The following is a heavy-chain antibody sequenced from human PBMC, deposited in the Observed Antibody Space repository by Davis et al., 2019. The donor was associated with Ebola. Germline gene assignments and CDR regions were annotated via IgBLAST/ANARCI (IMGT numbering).Heavy chain of an antibody. J-gene: IGHJ5*02. CDR3: ARLASP. CDR1: GGSISDSC. CDR2: IFYSGST. V-gene: IGHV4-59*05. D-gene: IGHD3-9*01. Sequence: SETLSLTCTVSGGSISDSCWSWIRQPPGKGLEWIGSIFYSGSTYYNPSLKSRVTITVDTSQNQFSLKLSSMTAADTAVYYCARLASPWGQGTLVTVSS.